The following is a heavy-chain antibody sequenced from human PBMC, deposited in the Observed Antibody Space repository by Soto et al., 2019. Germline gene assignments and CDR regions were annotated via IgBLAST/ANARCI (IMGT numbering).Heavy chain of an antibody. D-gene: IGHD3-10*01. J-gene: IGHJ4*01. Sequence: SVKVSCKAPGATFSSYAISWVRQAPGQGLEWMGGIIPIFGTENYAQKFQGRVTITADESTSTAYVELNSLRLEYTALYYCVAKNPGARPFDYWGQGSLVTVSS. CDR1: GATFSSYA. V-gene: IGHV1-69*13. CDR2: IIPIFGTE. CDR3: VAKNPGARPFDY.